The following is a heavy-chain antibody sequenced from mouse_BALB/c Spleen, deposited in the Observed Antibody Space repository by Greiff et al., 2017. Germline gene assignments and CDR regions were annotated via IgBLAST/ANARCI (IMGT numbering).Heavy chain of an antibody. D-gene: IGHD2-3*01. CDR3: ARQGGGWAWFAY. Sequence: EVKLMESGGGLVQPGESLKLSCESNEYEFPSHDMSWVRKTPEKRLELVAAINSDGGSTYYPDTMERRFIISRDNTKKTLYLQMSSLRSEDTALYYGARQGGGWAWFAYWGQGTLVTVSA. V-gene: IGHV5-2*01. CDR1: EYEFPSHD. J-gene: IGHJ3*01. CDR2: INSDGGST.